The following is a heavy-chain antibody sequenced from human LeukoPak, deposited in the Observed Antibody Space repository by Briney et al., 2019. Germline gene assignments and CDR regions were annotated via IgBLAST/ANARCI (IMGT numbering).Heavy chain of an antibody. J-gene: IGHJ4*02. D-gene: IGHD3/OR15-3a*01. Sequence: SETLSLTCTVSGGSISSSYYYWDRIPQPPGMGLEWIGSNYYSWSTYYNPSLQSQVTISIDQSKSQFSLKLRPVTAANTAVYYCARHFGTWRQGPLVPVSS. CDR1: GGSISSSYYY. CDR2: NYYSWST. V-gene: IGHV4-39*01. CDR3: ARHFGT.